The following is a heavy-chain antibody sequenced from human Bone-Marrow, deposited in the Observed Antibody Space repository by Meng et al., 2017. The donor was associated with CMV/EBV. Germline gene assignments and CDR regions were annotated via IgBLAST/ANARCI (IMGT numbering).Heavy chain of an antibody. V-gene: IGHV3-48*03. CDR2: ISSSGSTI. Sequence: GESLKISCAASGFTFSSYEMNWVRQAPGKGLEWVSYISSSGSTIYYADSVKGRFTISRDNAKNSLYLQMNSLRAEDTAVYYCARDKKHGHPGSQYYYYYGMDVWGQGTTVTVSS. CDR1: GFTFSSYE. D-gene: IGHD2/OR15-2a*01. CDR3: ARDKKHGHPGSQYYYYYGMDV. J-gene: IGHJ6*02.